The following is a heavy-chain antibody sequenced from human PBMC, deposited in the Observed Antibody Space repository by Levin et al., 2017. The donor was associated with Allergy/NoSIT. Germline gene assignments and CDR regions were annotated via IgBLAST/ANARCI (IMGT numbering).Heavy chain of an antibody. CDR1: GFSFSSYW. Sequence: GGSLRLSCAASGFSFSSYWMSWVRQAPGKGLEWVANIKQDGTEKYYVDSVKGRFAISKDNPKNSVSLYMTSLRVEDTAVYYCARNWRSAFDIWGQGTVVTVSS. J-gene: IGHJ3*02. D-gene: IGHD2-8*02. CDR2: IKQDGTEK. CDR3: ARNWRSAFDI. V-gene: IGHV3-7*04.